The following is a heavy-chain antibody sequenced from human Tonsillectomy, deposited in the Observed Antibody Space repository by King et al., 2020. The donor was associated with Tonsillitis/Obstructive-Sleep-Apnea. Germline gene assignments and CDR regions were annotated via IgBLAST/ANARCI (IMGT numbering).Heavy chain of an antibody. CDR1: GFTFSSYT. D-gene: IGHD5-12*01. CDR2: ISSSSSTI. Sequence: VQLVESGGGLVQPGGSLRLSCAASGFTFSSYTLNWVRQAPGKGLEWVSYISSSSSTIYYADSVKGRFTISRDNAKNSLYLKINSLRDEDTAVYYCARDTKYSGYGPLDSFDVWGQGTMVTVSS. J-gene: IGHJ3*01. CDR3: ARDTKYSGYGPLDSFDV. V-gene: IGHV3-48*02.